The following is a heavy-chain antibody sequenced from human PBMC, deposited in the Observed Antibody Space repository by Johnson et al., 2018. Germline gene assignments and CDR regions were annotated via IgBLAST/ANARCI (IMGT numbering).Heavy chain of an antibody. CDR1: GFTFDDYA. J-gene: IGHJ3*02. CDR3: AKLDSSGGGGAFDS. D-gene: IGHD6-19*01. Sequence: VQLVQSGGGLVQPGRSLRLSCAASGFTFDDYAMHWVRQAPGKGLEWVSGISWNSGSIGYADSVKGRFTISRDNAKNSLYLQMNSLRAEDTALYYCAKLDSSGGGGAFDSWGQGTMVTVSS. CDR2: ISWNSGSI. V-gene: IGHV3-9*01.